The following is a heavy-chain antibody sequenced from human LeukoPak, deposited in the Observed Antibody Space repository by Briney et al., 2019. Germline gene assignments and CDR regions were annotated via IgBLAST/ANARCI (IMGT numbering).Heavy chain of an antibody. J-gene: IGHJ4*02. CDR2: FDPEDVET. V-gene: IGHV1-24*01. Sequence: GASVKVSCKVSGYTLTELSMHWVRQAPGKGLEWMGGFDPEDVETIYAQKFQGRVTMTEDTSTDTAYMELSSLRSEDTAVYYCATAVSNWNYFDYWGQGTLVTVSS. CDR1: GYTLTELS. D-gene: IGHD1-1*01. CDR3: ATAVSNWNYFDY.